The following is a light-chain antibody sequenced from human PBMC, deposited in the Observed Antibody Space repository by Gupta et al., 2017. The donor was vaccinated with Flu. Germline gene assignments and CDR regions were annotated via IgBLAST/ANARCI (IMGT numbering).Light chain of an antibody. CDR1: SSDVGGYNY. V-gene: IGLV2-11*03. Sequence: VTISCTGTSSDVGGYNYVSWYQPHPGKAPNLMLYDVTTRAAGVPGRFSGSKSVNTASLTISGLKDDDEADYYCCADASTGTFIFGGGTKVTVL. CDR3: CADASTGTFI. CDR2: DVT. J-gene: IGLJ2*01.